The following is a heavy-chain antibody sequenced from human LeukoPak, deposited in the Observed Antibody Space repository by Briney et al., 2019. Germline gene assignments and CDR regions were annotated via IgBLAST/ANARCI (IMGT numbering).Heavy chain of an antibody. CDR3: ARISGSYRPFDY. CDR2: INRDGGDT. D-gene: IGHD3-16*02. Sequence: GGSLRLSCAASGFTFSAYWLHWVRQAPGKGLVWVSRINRDGGDTSYADSVKGRFTISRDNSKNTLYLQMNSLRAEDTAVYYCARISGSYRPFDYWGQGTLVTVSS. V-gene: IGHV3-74*01. CDR1: GFTFSAYW. J-gene: IGHJ4*02.